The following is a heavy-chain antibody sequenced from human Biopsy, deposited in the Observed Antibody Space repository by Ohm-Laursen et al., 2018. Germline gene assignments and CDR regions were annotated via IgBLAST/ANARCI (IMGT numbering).Heavy chain of an antibody. D-gene: IGHD2-15*01. CDR3: ARRGSGGRSFDH. CDR1: GGSISSFY. Sequence: SDTLSLTCSVSGGSISSFYWNWIRQPPGKGPEWIGDISDSGSPNYKPSLKSRVIISVDTSKNQFSLNLSSVTAADTAVYYCARRGSGGRSFDHWGQGTLVTVSS. CDR2: ISDSGSP. V-gene: IGHV4-59*08. J-gene: IGHJ4*02.